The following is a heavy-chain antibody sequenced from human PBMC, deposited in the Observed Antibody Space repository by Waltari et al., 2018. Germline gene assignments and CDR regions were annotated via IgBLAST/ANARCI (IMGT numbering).Heavy chain of an antibody. CDR1: GFSPSTSGMR. CDR2: IDWDDDK. Sequence: QVTLKESGPALVTPTQTLTLTCTFSGFSPSTSGMRVSWIRQPPGKALEWLARIDWDDDKFYSTSLKTRLTISKDTSKNQVVLTMTNMDPVDTATYYCARGTEYSSSENAFDIWGQGTMVTVSS. J-gene: IGHJ3*02. CDR3: ARGTEYSSSENAFDI. D-gene: IGHD6-6*01. V-gene: IGHV2-70*04.